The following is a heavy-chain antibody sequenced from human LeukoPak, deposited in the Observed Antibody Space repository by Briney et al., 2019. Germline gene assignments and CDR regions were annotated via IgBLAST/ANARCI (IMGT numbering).Heavy chain of an antibody. V-gene: IGHV4-39*01. Sequence: SETLSLTCTVSDDSISSSSYYWGWIRQPPGKGLEWIGSIYHSGSVFYNPSLKSRVTISVDTSKNQFSLRLTSVTAADTAVYYCAKPTSFYGDYAYWGQGALVTVSS. D-gene: IGHD4-17*01. CDR2: IYHSGSV. CDR1: DDSISSSSYY. J-gene: IGHJ4*02. CDR3: AKPTSFYGDYAY.